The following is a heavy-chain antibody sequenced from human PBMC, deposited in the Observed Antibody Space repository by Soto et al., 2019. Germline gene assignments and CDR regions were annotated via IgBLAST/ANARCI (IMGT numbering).Heavy chain of an antibody. V-gene: IGHV3-53*01. CDR3: ARSGYSFAWGY. CDR1: GFLVNSAY. D-gene: IGHD5-18*01. J-gene: IGHJ4*02. CDR2: INSDGST. Sequence: EVQLVESGGGLIPPGGSLRLSCAASGFLVNSAYMTWVRQAPGKGLEWLSMINSDGSTLYAESVKGRFTISSDNSKNRLDLQMNSLRAEDTAMYYCARSGYSFAWGYWGRGTLVIVTS.